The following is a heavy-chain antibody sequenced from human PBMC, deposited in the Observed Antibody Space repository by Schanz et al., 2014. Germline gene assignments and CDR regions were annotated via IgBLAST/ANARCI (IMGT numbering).Heavy chain of an antibody. CDR2: IWHDGRIK. J-gene: IGHJ2*01. Sequence: QVQLVESGGGVVQPGGSLRLSCAASGFSFSSYGMHWVRQAPGKGLEWVAFIWHDGRIKYYADSVKGRFTISRDNSKNTLYLQVNSLRGEDTAVYYCAKGQGAVINNWYFDLWGRGTLVTVSS. CDR1: GFSFSSYG. V-gene: IGHV3-30*02. CDR3: AKGQGAVINNWYFDL. D-gene: IGHD2-21*01.